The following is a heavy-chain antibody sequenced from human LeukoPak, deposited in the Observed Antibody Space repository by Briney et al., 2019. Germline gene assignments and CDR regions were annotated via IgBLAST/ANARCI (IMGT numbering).Heavy chain of an antibody. J-gene: IGHJ4*02. CDR3: TRDSGGDTNGYPSR. D-gene: IGHD2-8*01. V-gene: IGHV3-66*01. CDR2: FYKDGST. Sequence: GGSLRLSCATSAFSVTSNYMSWVRQAPWKGLEWVSVFYKDGSTYHADSVKGRFTISRDNAKNTVNLHMNTLRVEDTGLYYCTRDSGGDTNGYPSRWGQGTLVTVSS. CDR1: AFSVTSNY.